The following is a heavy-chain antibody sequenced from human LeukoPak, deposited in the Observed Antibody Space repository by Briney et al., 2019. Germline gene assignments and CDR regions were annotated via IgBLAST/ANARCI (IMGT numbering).Heavy chain of an antibody. Sequence: ASVKVSCKASGYTFTGYYMHWVRQAPGQGLEWMGWINPSSGGTNYAQKFQGRVTMTRDTSISTAYMELSGLRSDDTAVYYRARARYCSGGSCLLFDYWGQGTLVTVSS. J-gene: IGHJ4*02. CDR3: ARARYCSGGSCLLFDY. CDR2: INPSSGGT. D-gene: IGHD2-15*01. CDR1: GYTFTGYY. V-gene: IGHV1-2*02.